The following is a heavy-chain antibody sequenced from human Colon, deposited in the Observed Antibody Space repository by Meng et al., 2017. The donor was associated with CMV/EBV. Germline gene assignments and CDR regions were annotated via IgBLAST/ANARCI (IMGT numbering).Heavy chain of an antibody. V-gene: IGHV4-59*01. CDR1: DDSISSYY. CDR3: ARGGYESGKYLVLDY. CDR2: IHDSEGT. J-gene: IGHJ4*02. Sequence: GQQQESGPGLVKPSATLSLTCTVSDDSISSYYWTWIRQPPGKGLEWIGYIHDSEGTKYKPSLKSRVTISLDMSKSQFSLKLSSVTAADTAVYYCARGGYESGKYLVLDYWGQGALVTVSS. D-gene: IGHD2-2*01.